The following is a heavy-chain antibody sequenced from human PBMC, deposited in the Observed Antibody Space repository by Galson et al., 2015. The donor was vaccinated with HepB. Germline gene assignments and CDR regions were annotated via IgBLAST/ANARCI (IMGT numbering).Heavy chain of an antibody. Sequence: SVKVSCKVSGXTLTELSMHXVRQAPGKGLEWMGGFDPEXXXTIYAQKFQGRVTMTEDTYTDTAYMELSSPRSEDTAVYYCATASLWFGEFDYWGQGTLVTVSS. CDR2: FDPEXXXT. CDR3: ATASLWFGEFDY. J-gene: IGHJ4*02. CDR1: GXTLTELS. D-gene: IGHD3-10*01. V-gene: IGHV1-24*01.